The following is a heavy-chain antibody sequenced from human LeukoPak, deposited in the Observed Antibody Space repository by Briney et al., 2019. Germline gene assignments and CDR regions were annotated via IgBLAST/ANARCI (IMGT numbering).Heavy chain of an antibody. CDR3: AKDSPYYDFWSGYYGSFDY. CDR2: ISGSGGST. D-gene: IGHD3-3*01. CDR1: GFTFSSYA. V-gene: IGHV3-23*01. Sequence: QPGGSLRLSCAASGFTFSSYAMSWVRQAPGKGLEWVSAISGSGGSTYYADSVKGRFTISRDNSKNTLYLQMNSLRAEDTAVYYCAKDSPYYDFWSGYYGSFDYWGQGTLVTVSS. J-gene: IGHJ4*02.